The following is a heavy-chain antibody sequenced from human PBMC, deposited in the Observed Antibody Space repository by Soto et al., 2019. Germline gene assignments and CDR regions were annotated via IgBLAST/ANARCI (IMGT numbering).Heavy chain of an antibody. V-gene: IGHV4-4*02. CDR3: ARHNYYANHYYYGMDV. Sequence: QVQLQESGPGLVKPSETLSLICAVSGGSISSSNWWSWVRQPPGKGLEWIGETYHDGSTYYNPSPTSRVTISVDMSKNHFSLRLNSVTAADTAVYYCARHNYYANHYYYGMDVWGRGTTVTVSS. CDR1: GGSISSSNW. J-gene: IGHJ6*02. CDR2: TYHDGST. D-gene: IGHD3-22*01.